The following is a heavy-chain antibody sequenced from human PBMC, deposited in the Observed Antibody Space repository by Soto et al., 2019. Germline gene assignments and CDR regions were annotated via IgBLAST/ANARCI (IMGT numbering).Heavy chain of an antibody. CDR3: ARQNPLDWFDP. CDR1: GGSISGSSYY. J-gene: IGHJ5*02. Sequence: QLQLQESGPGLVKPSETLSLTCTVSGGSISGSSYYWGWIRQPPGKGLEWIGSISDSESTYYNLSLTSQISTSVDTSMKHFSLNLSSVSAAYAAVYYCARQNPLDWFDPWGQGTLVPVSS. CDR2: ISDSEST. V-gene: IGHV4-39*01.